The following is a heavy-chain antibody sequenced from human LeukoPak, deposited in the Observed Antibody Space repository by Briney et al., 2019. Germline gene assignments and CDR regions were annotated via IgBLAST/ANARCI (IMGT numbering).Heavy chain of an antibody. D-gene: IGHD2-21*01. CDR2: IRYDGSNK. CDR1: GFTFSSYG. CDR3: AKVDCFGRSADY. J-gene: IGHJ4*02. V-gene: IGHV3-30*02. Sequence: PGGSLRLSCAASGFTFSSYGMHWVLQAPGKGLEWVAFIRYDGSNKYYADSVKGRFTISRDNSKNTLYLQMNSLRAEDTAVYYCAKVDCFGRSADYWGQGTLVTVSS.